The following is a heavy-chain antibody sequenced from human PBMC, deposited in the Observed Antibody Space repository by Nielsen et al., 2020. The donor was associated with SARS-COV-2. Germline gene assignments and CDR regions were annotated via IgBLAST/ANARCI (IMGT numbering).Heavy chain of an antibody. CDR2: IYYSGST. Sequence: SETLSLTCTVSGGSISSGGYYWSWIRQHPGKGLEWIGHIYYSGSTNYNPSLKSRVTISVDTSKNQFSLKLSSVTAADTAVYYCARGGTIFGVVTRMDVWGQGTTVTVSS. CDR3: ARGGTIFGVVTRMDV. D-gene: IGHD3-3*01. J-gene: IGHJ6*02. CDR1: GGSISSGGYY. V-gene: IGHV4-31*03.